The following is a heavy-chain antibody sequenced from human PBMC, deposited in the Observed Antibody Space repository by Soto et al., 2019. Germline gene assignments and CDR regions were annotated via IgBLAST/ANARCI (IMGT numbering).Heavy chain of an antibody. Sequence: QVQLVESGGGVVQPGRSLRLSCAASGFTFSSYGKHWVRQAPGKGLEWVAVIWYDGSNKYYADSVKGRFTISRDNSKNTLYLQMNSLRAEDTAVYYCARGCEPGRDWYFDLWGRGTLVTVSS. CDR3: ARGCEPGRDWYFDL. D-gene: IGHD1-26*01. J-gene: IGHJ2*01. CDR1: GFTFSSYG. V-gene: IGHV3-33*01. CDR2: IWYDGSNK.